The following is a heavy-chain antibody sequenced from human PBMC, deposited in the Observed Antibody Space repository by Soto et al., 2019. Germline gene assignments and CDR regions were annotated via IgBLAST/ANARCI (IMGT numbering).Heavy chain of an antibody. J-gene: IGHJ4*02. CDR1: GLAFSQYG. CDR3: AKDVESGWYEAFDY. Sequence: PXGSLMLSFTASGLAFSQYGMSLVRQAPGKGLEWVSSIRSFDYRTNYADSVKGRFTISRDNSKSTLSLQMNSLRAEDTAVYYCAKDVESGWYEAFDYWGPGTLVTVYS. D-gene: IGHD6-19*01. V-gene: IGHV3-23*01. CDR2: IRSFDYRT.